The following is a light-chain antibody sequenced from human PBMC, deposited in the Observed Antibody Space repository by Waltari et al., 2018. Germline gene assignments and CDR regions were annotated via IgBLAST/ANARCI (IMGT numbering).Light chain of an antibody. CDR2: NDA. Sequence: QSVLTQPPSASGTPGQRVTISCSGSSSNVGSNAVNCYHQLPGTAPKLLIFNDADRPSGVPDRFSGSRSATSASLAISGLQSDDESTYYCASWDDRLDAYVFGTGTWVTVL. J-gene: IGLJ1*01. V-gene: IGLV1-44*01. CDR3: ASWDDRLDAYV. CDR1: SSNVGSNA.